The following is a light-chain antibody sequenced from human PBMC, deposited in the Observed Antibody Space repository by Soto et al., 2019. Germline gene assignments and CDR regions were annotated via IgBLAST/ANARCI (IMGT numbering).Light chain of an antibody. CDR2: EVS. CDR1: SSDVGGYKY. Sequence: VLTQPASVSWSPVQSITISCTGTSSDVGGYKYVSWYQQHPGNAPKLMIYEVSNRPSGVSNRFSGPKAGHTAALTISGLQAEDEADYYCSSYTSSSTPDVFGTGTKVTVL. V-gene: IGLV2-14*01. CDR3: SSYTSSSTPDV. J-gene: IGLJ1*01.